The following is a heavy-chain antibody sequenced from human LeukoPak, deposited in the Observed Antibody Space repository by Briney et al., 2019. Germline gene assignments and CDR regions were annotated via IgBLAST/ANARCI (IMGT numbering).Heavy chain of an antibody. D-gene: IGHD3-10*01. V-gene: IGHV3-48*01. CDR1: GFTFSSYE. J-gene: IGHJ3*02. Sequence: HAGGSLRLSCAASGFTFSSYEMNWVRQAPGKGLEWVSYISSSSSTIYYADSVKGRFTISRDNAKNSLYLQMNSLRAEDTAVYYCARAKGFQPWDAFDIWGQGTMVTVSS. CDR2: ISSSSSTI. CDR3: ARAKGFQPWDAFDI.